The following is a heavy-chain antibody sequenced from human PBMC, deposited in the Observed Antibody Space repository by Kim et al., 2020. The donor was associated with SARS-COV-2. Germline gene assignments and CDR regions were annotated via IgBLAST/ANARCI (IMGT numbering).Heavy chain of an antibody. CDR2: ISSSSSYT. J-gene: IGHJ4*02. Sequence: GGSLRLSCAASGFTFSDYYMSWIRQAPGKGLEWVSYISSSSSYTNYADSVKGRFTISRDNAKNSLYLQMNSLRAEDTAVYYCAPWDDILTGYSIFDYWGQGALVTVSS. D-gene: IGHD3-9*01. CDR3: APWDDILTGYSIFDY. V-gene: IGHV3-11*06. CDR1: GFTFSDYY.